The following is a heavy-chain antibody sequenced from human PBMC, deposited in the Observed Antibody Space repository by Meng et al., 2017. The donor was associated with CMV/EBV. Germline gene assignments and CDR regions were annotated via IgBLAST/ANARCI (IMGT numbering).Heavy chain of an antibody. CDR2: TRNKANSYTT. CDR1: GFTFSDHH. CDR3: ARLHDYGDPRGDY. Sequence: GESLKISCAASGFTFSDHHMDWVRQAPGKGLEWVGRTRNKANSYTTEYAASVKGRFTISRDDSKNSLYLQMHSLKTEDTAVYYCARLHDYGDPRGDYWGQGTLVTVSS. D-gene: IGHD4-17*01. V-gene: IGHV3-72*01. J-gene: IGHJ4*02.